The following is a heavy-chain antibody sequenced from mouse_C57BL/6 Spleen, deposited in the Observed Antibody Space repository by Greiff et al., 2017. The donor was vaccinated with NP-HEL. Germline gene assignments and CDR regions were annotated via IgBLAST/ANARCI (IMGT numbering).Heavy chain of an antibody. V-gene: IGHV1-82*01. J-gene: IGHJ2*01. Sequence: VKLVESGPELVRPGASVKISCKASGYAFSSYWMNWVKQRPGKGLEWIGRIYPGDGDTNYNGKFKGKATLTADKSSSTAYMQLSSLTSEDSAVYVCAGYFCYGSSYDFDYWGQGTTLTVSS. CDR3: AGYFCYGSSYDFDY. CDR2: IYPGDGDT. D-gene: IGHD1-1*01. CDR1: GYAFSSYW.